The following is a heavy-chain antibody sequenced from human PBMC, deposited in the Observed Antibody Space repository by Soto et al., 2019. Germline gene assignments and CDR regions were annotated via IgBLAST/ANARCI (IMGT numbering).Heavy chain of an antibody. V-gene: IGHV3-30-3*01. D-gene: IGHD3-3*01. CDR2: ISYDGSNK. CDR3: AGSDTSITIFGVVLTNYYGMDV. J-gene: IGHJ6*02. Sequence: GGSLRLSCAASGFTFSSYAMHWVRQAPGKGLEWVAVISYDGSNKYYADSVKGRFTISRDNSKNTLYLQMNSLRAEDTAVYYCAGSDTSITIFGVVLTNYYGMDVWGQGTTVTVSS. CDR1: GFTFSSYA.